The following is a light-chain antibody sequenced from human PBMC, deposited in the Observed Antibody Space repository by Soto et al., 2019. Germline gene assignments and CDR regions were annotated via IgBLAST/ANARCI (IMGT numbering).Light chain of an antibody. Sequence: EVVMTQSPATLSVSLGESATLSCRASQSVDGYLAWYQQKPGQAPRLLIYGASTRPTGVTARFRGGGSGTEFTLTISSLQSEDSAVYYCQQYHKWPPITFGQGTRLEIK. CDR1: QSVDGY. J-gene: IGKJ5*01. V-gene: IGKV3-15*01. CDR3: QQYHKWPPIT. CDR2: GAS.